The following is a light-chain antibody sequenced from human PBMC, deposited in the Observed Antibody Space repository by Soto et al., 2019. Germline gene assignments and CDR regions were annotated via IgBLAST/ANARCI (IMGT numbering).Light chain of an antibody. CDR1: QSIYSN. Sequence: EIVMTQFPATLSVSPGERATLSCRASQSIYSNLAWYQQRPGQPPRLLIYRASTRATDIPARFSGSGSGTEFTLTISSLQSEDFAVYYCQQYHNLWTFGQGTKVDIK. CDR3: QQYHNLWT. CDR2: RAS. J-gene: IGKJ1*01. V-gene: IGKV3-15*01.